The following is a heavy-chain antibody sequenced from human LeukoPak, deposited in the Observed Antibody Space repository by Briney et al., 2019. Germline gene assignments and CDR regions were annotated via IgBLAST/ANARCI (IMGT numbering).Heavy chain of an antibody. CDR2: IRYDGSNK. Sequence: GRSLRLSCAASGFTFSSYGMHWVRQAPGKGLEWVAVIRYDGSNKYYADSVKGRFTISRDNFKNTLYLQMNSLRAEDTAVYYCARDSEDYGGNSEFGMDVWGQGTTVTVSS. CDR3: ARDSEDYGGNSEFGMDV. CDR1: GFTFSSYG. V-gene: IGHV3-33*01. D-gene: IGHD4-23*01. J-gene: IGHJ6*02.